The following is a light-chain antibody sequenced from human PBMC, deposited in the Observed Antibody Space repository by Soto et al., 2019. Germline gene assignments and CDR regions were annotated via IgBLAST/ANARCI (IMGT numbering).Light chain of an antibody. Sequence: QSALTQPASVSGSPGQSITISCTGTSSDVGAYSYVSWYQQHPGKAPELIIYDVSNRPSGVSNRFSGSKSGNTASLTISGLQAEDEADYYCSSYTSSITLVFGGGTKLTVL. V-gene: IGLV2-14*01. CDR3: SSYTSSITLV. CDR1: SSDVGAYSY. J-gene: IGLJ2*01. CDR2: DVS.